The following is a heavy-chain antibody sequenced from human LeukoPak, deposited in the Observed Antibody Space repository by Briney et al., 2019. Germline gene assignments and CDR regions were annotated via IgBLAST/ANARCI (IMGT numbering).Heavy chain of an antibody. Sequence: PSETLSLTCTVSGGSISSSSYYWGWIRQPLGKGLEWIGSIYYSGSTYYNPSLKSRVTISVDTSKNQFSLKLSSVTAADTAVYYCARHYYGSGSYTFDYWGQGTLVTVSS. CDR1: GGSISSSSYY. J-gene: IGHJ4*02. V-gene: IGHV4-39*01. CDR2: IYYSGST. D-gene: IGHD3-10*01. CDR3: ARHYYGSGSYTFDY.